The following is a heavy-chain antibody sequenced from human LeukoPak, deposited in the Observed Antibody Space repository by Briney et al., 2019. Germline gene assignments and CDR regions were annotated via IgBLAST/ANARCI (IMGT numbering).Heavy chain of an antibody. CDR2: IYPRDSDT. V-gene: IGHV5-51*01. CDR3: ARHSDVIGAI. Sequence: GESLKISCKAAGYTFTHQWIGWVRQKSGSGLEGMGIIYPRDSDTRYRPSFHGHVTISADTSINTAYLEWSRLYASDTAIYYCARHSDVIGAIWGQGTLVTVSS. CDR1: GYTFTHQW. D-gene: IGHD3-10*01. J-gene: IGHJ4*02.